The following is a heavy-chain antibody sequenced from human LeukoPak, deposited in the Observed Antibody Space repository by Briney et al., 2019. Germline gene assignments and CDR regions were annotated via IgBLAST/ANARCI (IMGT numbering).Heavy chain of an antibody. V-gene: IGHV3-21*01. D-gene: IGHD2-8*01. CDR1: GFTFSSYS. J-gene: IGHJ4*02. Sequence: PGGSLRLSCAASGFTFSSYSMNWVRQAPGKGLEWVSSISSSSSYIYYADSVKGRFTISRDNAKNSLYLQMNSLRAEDTAVYYCARVYCTNGVCYLDYWGQGTLVTVSS. CDR3: ARVYCTNGVCYLDY. CDR2: ISSSSSYI.